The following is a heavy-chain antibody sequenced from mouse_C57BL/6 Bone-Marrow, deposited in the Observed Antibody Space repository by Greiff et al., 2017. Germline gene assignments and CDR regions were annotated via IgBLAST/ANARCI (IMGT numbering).Heavy chain of an antibody. CDR2: IYPRSGNT. J-gene: IGHJ2*01. V-gene: IGHV1-81*01. D-gene: IGHD1-1*01. Sequence: QVHVKQSGAELARPGASVKLSCKASGYTFTSYGISWVKQRTGQGLEWIGEIYPRSGNTYYNEKFKGKATLTADKSSSTAYMELRSLTSEDSAVXFCARGRGSSFLDYWGQGTTLTVSS. CDR3: ARGRGSSFLDY. CDR1: GYTFTSYG.